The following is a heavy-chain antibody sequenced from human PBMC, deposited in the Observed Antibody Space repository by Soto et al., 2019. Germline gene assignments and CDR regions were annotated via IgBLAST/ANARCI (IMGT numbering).Heavy chain of an antibody. CDR2: IYYSGST. V-gene: IGHV4-31*03. Sequence: SETLSLTCTVSGGSISSGGYYWSWIRQHPGKGLEWIGYIYYSGSTYYNPSLKSRVTISVDTSKNQFSLKLSSVTAADTAVYYCARVNITYYYDSSGERGPYYYYGMDVWGQGTTVTVSS. CDR1: GGSISSGGYY. CDR3: ARVNITYYYDSSGERGPYYYYGMDV. D-gene: IGHD3-22*01. J-gene: IGHJ6*02.